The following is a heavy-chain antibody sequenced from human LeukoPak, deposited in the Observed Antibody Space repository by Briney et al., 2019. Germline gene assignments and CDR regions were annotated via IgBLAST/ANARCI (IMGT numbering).Heavy chain of an antibody. V-gene: IGHV3-9*01. CDR3: AKGRVVAVAEFDY. J-gene: IGHJ4*02. D-gene: IGHD6-19*01. CDR2: ISWNSGSI. CDR1: GFTFDDYA. Sequence: PGRSLRLSCAASGFTFDDYAMHWVRQAPGKGLEWVSGISWNSGSIGYADSVKGRFTISRDNAKNSLYLQMNSLRAEDTALYYCAKGRVVAVAEFDYRGQGTLVTVSS.